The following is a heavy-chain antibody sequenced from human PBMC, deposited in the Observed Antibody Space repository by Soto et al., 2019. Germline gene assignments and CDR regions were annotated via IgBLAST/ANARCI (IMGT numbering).Heavy chain of an antibody. D-gene: IGHD1-1*01. Sequence: QIQLVQSGTEVKKPGASVKVSCKASGYNFFNFGVSWVRQAPGQGIEWLGWVRPKRGNTDYARKVQGRVTMTTDTPTSTAYMELRGLRSDDKAVYYCAIGRTESSGGPLLVWGQGTLVSVSS. J-gene: IGHJ1*01. CDR2: VRPKRGNT. V-gene: IGHV1-18*01. CDR3: AIGRTESSGGPLLV. CDR1: GYNFFNFG.